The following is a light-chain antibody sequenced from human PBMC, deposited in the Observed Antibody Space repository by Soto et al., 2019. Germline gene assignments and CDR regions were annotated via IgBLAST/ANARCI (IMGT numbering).Light chain of an antibody. Sequence: QSVLTQPASVSGSPGQSITISCTGTSSDVGSYNLVSWYQQHPGKAPKLMIYEVSKRPSRVSNRFSGSKSDNTASLTISGLQAEDEADYFCCSYAGSSTFVFGGGTQLTVL. CDR1: SSDVGSYNL. J-gene: IGLJ7*01. CDR2: EVS. CDR3: CSYAGSSTFV. V-gene: IGLV2-23*02.